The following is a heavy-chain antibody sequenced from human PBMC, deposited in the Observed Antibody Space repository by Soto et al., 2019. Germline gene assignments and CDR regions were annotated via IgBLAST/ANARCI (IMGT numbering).Heavy chain of an antibody. CDR2: INSDGSST. D-gene: IGHD6-19*01. Sequence: PGGSLRLSCAASGSTFSSYWMHWVRQAPGKGLVWVSRINSDGSSTSYADSVKGRFTISRDNAKNTLYLQMNSLRAEDTAVYYCARARIAVAGYDYWGQGTLVTVSS. J-gene: IGHJ4*02. V-gene: IGHV3-74*01. CDR3: ARARIAVAGYDY. CDR1: GSTFSSYW.